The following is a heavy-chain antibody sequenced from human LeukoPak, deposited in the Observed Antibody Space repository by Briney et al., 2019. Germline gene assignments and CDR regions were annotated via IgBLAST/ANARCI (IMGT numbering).Heavy chain of an antibody. CDR2: IYTSGST. V-gene: IGHV4-4*07. CDR3: TSEGFRGYFDY. CDR1: GGSISSYY. D-gene: IGHD3-10*01. J-gene: IGHJ4*02. Sequence: PSETLSLACTVSGGSISSYYWSWIRQPAGKGLEWIGRIYTSGSTNYNPSLKSRVTMSVDTSKNQFSLQLNSVTPDDTAVYYCTSEGFRGYFDYWGQGTLVTVSS.